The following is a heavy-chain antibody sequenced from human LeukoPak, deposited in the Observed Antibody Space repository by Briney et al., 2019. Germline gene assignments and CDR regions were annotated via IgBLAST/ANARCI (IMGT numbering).Heavy chain of an antibody. D-gene: IGHD3-22*01. CDR2: IIPIFGTA. J-gene: IGHJ4*02. Sequence: ASVKVSCKASGGTFSSYAISWVRQAPGQGLEWMGGIIPIFGTANYVQKFQGRVTITTDESTSTAYMELSSLRSEDTAVYYCARVLYDSSGYPFDYWGQGTLVTVSS. V-gene: IGHV1-69*05. CDR1: GGTFSSYA. CDR3: ARVLYDSSGYPFDY.